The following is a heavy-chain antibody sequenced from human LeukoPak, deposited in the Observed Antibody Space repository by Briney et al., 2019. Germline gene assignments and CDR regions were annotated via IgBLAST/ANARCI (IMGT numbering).Heavy chain of an antibody. V-gene: IGHV4-4*07. CDR3: ARDRAGGLRFVEWLSAFDY. J-gene: IGHJ4*02. CDR1: GGSISIYY. D-gene: IGHD3-3*01. CDR2: IYTSGST. Sequence: PSATLSLTCTVSGGSISIYYWNWIRQPAGKGLEWIGRIYTSGSTKYNPSLKSRVTMSVDTSKNQFSLKLSSVTAADTAVYYCARDRAGGLRFVEWLSAFDYWGQGTLVTVSS.